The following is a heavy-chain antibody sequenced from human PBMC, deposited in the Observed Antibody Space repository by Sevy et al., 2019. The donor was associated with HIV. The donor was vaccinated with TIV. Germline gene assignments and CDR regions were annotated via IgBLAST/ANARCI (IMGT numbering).Heavy chain of an antibody. Sequence: GGSLRLSCAASGITFSSAWMSWVRLVPGKGLEWLGRIKSETDGGAADYAAAVKGRFTISRDDSKETLYLQQNSLKTEDTAVYYCTTDLGFYSSKWGQGTLVTVSS. CDR1: GITFSSAW. V-gene: IGHV3-15*01. CDR3: TTDLGFYSSK. CDR2: IKSETDGGAA. D-gene: IGHD4-4*01. J-gene: IGHJ4*02.